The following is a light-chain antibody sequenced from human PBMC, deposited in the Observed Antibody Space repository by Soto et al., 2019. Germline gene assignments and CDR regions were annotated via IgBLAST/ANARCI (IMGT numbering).Light chain of an antibody. Sequence: EIVLTQSPGTLSLSPGERATLSCRASQRVSSSYLAWYQQKPGQAPRLLIYGASSRATGIPDRFSGSGSGTDCTLTISRLEPEDFAVYYCQPYGSSPGTFGQGTKGEIK. V-gene: IGKV3-20*01. CDR1: QRVSSSY. CDR2: GAS. J-gene: IGKJ1*01. CDR3: QPYGSSPGT.